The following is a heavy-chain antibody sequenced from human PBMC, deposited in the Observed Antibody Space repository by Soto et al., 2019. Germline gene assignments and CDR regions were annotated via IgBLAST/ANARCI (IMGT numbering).Heavy chain of an antibody. V-gene: IGHV3-64*01. D-gene: IGHD3-3*01. CDR1: GFTFSSYA. CDR3: ARDYDFWSGYYTGPLDY. J-gene: IGHJ4*02. Sequence: VQLVESGGGLVQPGGSLRLSCAASGFTFSSYAMHWVRQAPGKGLEYVSAISSNGGSTYYANSVKGRFTISRDNSKNTLYLQMGSLRAEDMAVYYCARDYDFWSGYYTGPLDYWGQGTLVTVSS. CDR2: ISSNGGST.